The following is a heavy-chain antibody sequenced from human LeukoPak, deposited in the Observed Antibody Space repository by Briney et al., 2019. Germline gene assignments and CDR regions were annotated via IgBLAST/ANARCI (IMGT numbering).Heavy chain of an antibody. CDR2: LYSGGDI. Sequence: GGSLRLSCAVSGFTVSTNYMSWVRQAPGKGLEWVSILYSGGDIYYADSVKGRFTISRDNSRNTLYLQMNTLRVEDSAVYYCARDRAPPTSWYFDLWGRSTLVTVS. D-gene: IGHD3-10*01. J-gene: IGHJ2*01. CDR3: ARDRAPPTSWYFDL. CDR1: GFTVSTNY. V-gene: IGHV3-53*01.